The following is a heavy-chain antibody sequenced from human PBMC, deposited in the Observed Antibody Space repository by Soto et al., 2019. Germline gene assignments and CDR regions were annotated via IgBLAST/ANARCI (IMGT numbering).Heavy chain of an antibody. D-gene: IGHD4-17*01. CDR3: ARAPRVTSFYYYYMDV. J-gene: IGHJ6*03. Sequence: QVQLQESGPGLVKPSGTLSLTCVVSSGSISSSNWWSWVRQPPGKGLEWIGEIYHSGSTNYNPSLKSRVTISVDKSKKQFSLRLSSVTAADTAEYYCARAPRVTSFYYYYMDVWGKGTTVTVSS. V-gene: IGHV4-4*02. CDR2: IYHSGST. CDR1: SGSISSSNW.